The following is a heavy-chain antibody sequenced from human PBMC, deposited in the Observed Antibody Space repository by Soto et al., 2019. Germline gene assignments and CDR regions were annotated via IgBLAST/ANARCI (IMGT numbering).Heavy chain of an antibody. Sequence: SETLSLTCAVSGGSVSAAGYSCSWIRQPPGGGLEWIGYIYHSGTTLYNPSLKTRLTISLDRSNNRSSLTLNSMTAADTAVYYCARAQFYSGSGNYYHLMFDPWGQGTQVTVTS. CDR3: ARAQFYSGSGNYYHLMFDP. J-gene: IGHJ5*02. V-gene: IGHV4-30-2*01. CDR2: IYHSGTT. CDR1: GGSVSAAGYS. D-gene: IGHD3-10*01.